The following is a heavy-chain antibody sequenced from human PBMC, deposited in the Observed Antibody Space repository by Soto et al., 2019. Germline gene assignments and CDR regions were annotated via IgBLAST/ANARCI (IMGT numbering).Heavy chain of an antibody. Sequence: ASVKVSCKASGYTFTSYYMHWVRQAPGQGLEWMGIINPSGGSTSYAQKFQGRVTMTRDTSTSTVYMEPSSLRSEDTAVYYCASYYYDSSGPLGEAFDIWGQGTMVTVSS. D-gene: IGHD3-22*01. CDR3: ASYYYDSSGPLGEAFDI. CDR1: GYTFTSYY. CDR2: INPSGGST. V-gene: IGHV1-46*01. J-gene: IGHJ3*02.